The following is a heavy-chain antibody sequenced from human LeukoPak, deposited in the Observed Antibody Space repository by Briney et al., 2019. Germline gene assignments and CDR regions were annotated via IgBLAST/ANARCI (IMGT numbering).Heavy chain of an antibody. V-gene: IGHV4-34*01. D-gene: IGHD2-2*01. CDR2: INHSGST. Sequence: SETLSLTCAVYGGSFSGYYWSWIRQPPGKGLEWIGEINHSGSTNYNPSLKSRVTISVDTSKNQFSLKLSSVTAADTAVYYCARGGVVSAHKRYYYGMDVWGQGTTVTVSS. J-gene: IGHJ6*02. CDR1: GGSFSGYY. CDR3: ARGGVVSAHKRYYYGMDV.